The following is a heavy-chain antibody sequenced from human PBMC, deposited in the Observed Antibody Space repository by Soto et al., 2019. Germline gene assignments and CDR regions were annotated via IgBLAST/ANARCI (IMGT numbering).Heavy chain of an antibody. D-gene: IGHD6-6*01. V-gene: IGHV1-18*01. J-gene: IGHJ6*02. CDR3: ARDMVRSSSEGYDDGMDV. Sequence: QVQLVQSGAEVKKPGASVKVSCKASGYTFTSYGISWVRQAPGQGLEWMGWISAYNGNTNYAQKLQGRVTMTTDTSTSTAYMELRSRRSDDTAVYYCARDMVRSSSEGYDDGMDVWGQGTTVTVSS. CDR2: ISAYNGNT. CDR1: GYTFTSYG.